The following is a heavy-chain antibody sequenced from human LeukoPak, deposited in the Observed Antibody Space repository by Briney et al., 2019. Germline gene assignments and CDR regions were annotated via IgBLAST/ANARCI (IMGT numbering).Heavy chain of an antibody. CDR2: IYYSGST. J-gene: IGHJ4*02. CDR1: GGFISTDHYY. D-gene: IGHD3-22*01. V-gene: IGHV4-61*01. CDR3: ARGADSSGYYSIFYFDY. Sequence: SQTLSLTCTVSGGFISTDHYYWSWIRQPPGKGLEWIGYIYYSGSTNYNPSLKSRVTISVDTSKNQFSLKLSSVTAADTAVYYCARGADSSGYYSIFYFDYWGQGTLVTASS.